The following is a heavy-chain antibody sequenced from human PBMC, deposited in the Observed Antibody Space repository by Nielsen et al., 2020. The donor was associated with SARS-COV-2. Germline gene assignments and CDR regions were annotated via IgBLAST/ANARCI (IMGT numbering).Heavy chain of an antibody. CDR2: ISSSSSTI. D-gene: IGHD6-19*01. V-gene: IGHV3-48*01. CDR3: ARESVTGTDAFDI. J-gene: IGHJ3*02. CDR1: GFTFSSYS. Sequence: GGSLRLSCAASGFTFSSYSMNWVRQAPGKGLEWVSYISSSSSTIYYADSVKGRFTISRDNAENSLSLQMNSLRAEDTAVYYCARESVTGTDAFDIWGQGTVVTVSS.